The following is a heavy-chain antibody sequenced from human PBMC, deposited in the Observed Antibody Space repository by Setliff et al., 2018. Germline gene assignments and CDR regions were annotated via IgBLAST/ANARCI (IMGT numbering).Heavy chain of an antibody. CDR3: RLAHCNTTSCEEALDF. CDR1: GGSFSTYF. D-gene: IGHD2-2*01. Sequence: SETLSLTCAVYGGSFSTYFWSWIRQPPGRGLEWIGEISHSGSANYNPSLKSRVTMSVDTSKNQFSLNLNSVTAADTAVYYFRLAHCNTTSCEEALDFWGQGTLVTVSS. J-gene: IGHJ4*02. CDR2: ISHSGSA. V-gene: IGHV4-34*01.